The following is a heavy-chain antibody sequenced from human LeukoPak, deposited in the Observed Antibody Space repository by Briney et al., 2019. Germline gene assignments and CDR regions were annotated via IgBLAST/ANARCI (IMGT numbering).Heavy chain of an antibody. CDR2: IYYSGST. D-gene: IGHD1-7*01. CDR1: GGSISSYY. J-gene: IGHJ6*03. V-gene: IGHV4-39*07. Sequence: SETLSLTCTVSGGSISSYYWGWIRQPPGKGLEWIGSIYYSGSTYYNPSLKSRVTISVDTSKNQFSLKLSSVTAADTAVYYCARVRDWNYVNYYYYMDVWGKGTTVTVSS. CDR3: ARVRDWNYVNYYYYMDV.